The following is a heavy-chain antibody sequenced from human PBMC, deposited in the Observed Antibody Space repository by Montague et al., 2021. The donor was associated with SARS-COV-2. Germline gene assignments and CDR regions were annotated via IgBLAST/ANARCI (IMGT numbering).Heavy chain of an antibody. CDR3: ARGSGWMGNAFDI. CDR1: GGSISSYY. J-gene: IGHJ3*02. Sequence: SETLSLTCTVSGGSISSYYWSWIRQHPGKGLEWIGNIYYSGSTNXXPSLKSRVTISVDTSKNQFSLKLSSVTAADTAVYYCARGSGWMGNAFDIWGQGTMVTVSS. V-gene: IGHV4-59*01. D-gene: IGHD6-19*01. CDR2: IYYSGST.